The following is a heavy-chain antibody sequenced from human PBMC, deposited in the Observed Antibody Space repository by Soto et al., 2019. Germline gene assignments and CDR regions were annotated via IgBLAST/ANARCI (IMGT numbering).Heavy chain of an antibody. V-gene: IGHV3-30*18. D-gene: IGHD2-2*01. J-gene: IGHJ1*01. CDR3: AKALGYCSSTSCYHPSQH. Sequence: GGSLRLSCAASGFTFSSYCMHWVRQAPGKGLEWVAVISYDGSNKYYADSVKGRFTISRDNSKNTLYLQMNSLRAEGTAVYYCAKALGYCSSTSCYHPSQHWGQGTLVTVSS. CDR2: ISYDGSNK. CDR1: GFTFSSYC.